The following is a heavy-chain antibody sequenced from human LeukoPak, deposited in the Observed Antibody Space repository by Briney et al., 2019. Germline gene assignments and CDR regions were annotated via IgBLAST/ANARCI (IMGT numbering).Heavy chain of an antibody. CDR1: GFTFSSYG. CDR3: AKAGIQKWLVPFDY. V-gene: IGHV3-30*02. Sequence: GGSLRLSRAAPGFTFSSYGMHSVRQAPGKGLEWVAFIRYDGSNKYYADSVKGRFTISRDNSKNTLYLQMNSLRAEDTAVYYCAKAGIQKWLVPFDYWGQGTLVTVSS. CDR2: IRYDGSNK. J-gene: IGHJ4*02. D-gene: IGHD6-19*01.